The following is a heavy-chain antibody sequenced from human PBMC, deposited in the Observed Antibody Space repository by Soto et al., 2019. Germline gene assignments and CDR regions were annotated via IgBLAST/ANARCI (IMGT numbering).Heavy chain of an antibody. D-gene: IGHD3-10*01. J-gene: IGHJ6*04. CDR1: GGSISSYY. V-gene: IGHV4-59*01. CDR3: AKGPIYKLLWLGESFASVYYYYYCIDG. CDR2: IYYSGST. Sequence: SETLSLTCTVSGGSISSYYWSWIRQPPGKGLEWIGYIYYSGSTNYNPSLKSRVTISVDTSKNQFSLKLSSVTAADTAVYYCAKGPIYKLLWLGESFASVYYYYYCIDGWGKGTTSAVAS.